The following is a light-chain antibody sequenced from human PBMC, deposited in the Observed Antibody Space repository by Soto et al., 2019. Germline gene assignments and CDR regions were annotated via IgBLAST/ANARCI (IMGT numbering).Light chain of an antibody. J-gene: IGLJ3*02. CDR1: SSNIGSNT. CDR3: AAWDYSLNGWV. Sequence: QLVLTQPPSASGTPGQRVTISCSGSSSNIGSNTVNWYQQLPGTAPKLLIYSNNQRPSGVPDRFSGSKYGTSASLAISGLQSEDEADYYCAAWDYSLNGWVFGGGTKLTV. V-gene: IGLV1-44*01. CDR2: SNN.